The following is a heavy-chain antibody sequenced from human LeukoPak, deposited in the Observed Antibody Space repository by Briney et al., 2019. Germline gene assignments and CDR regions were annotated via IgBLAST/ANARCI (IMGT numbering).Heavy chain of an antibody. CDR3: AKRTYYDFWSGYYNYFQH. Sequence: TLSLTCTVSGGSISSGGYYWSWIRQPPGKGLEWIGYIYYSGSTYYNPSLKSRVTISVDTSKNQFSLKLSSVTAADTAVYYCAKRTYYDFWSGYYNYFQHWGQGTLVTVSS. V-gene: IGHV4-31*03. D-gene: IGHD3-3*01. CDR1: GGSISSGGYY. CDR2: IYYSGST. J-gene: IGHJ1*01.